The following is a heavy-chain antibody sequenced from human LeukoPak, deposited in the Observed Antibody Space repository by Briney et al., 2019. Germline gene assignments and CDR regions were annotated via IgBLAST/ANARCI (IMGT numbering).Heavy chain of an antibody. D-gene: IGHD5-18*01. CDR3: ARDLSVTAKFDY. V-gene: IGHV4-38-2*02. CDR2: IYNSGST. Sequence: SETLSLTCTVSGSSISSGYYWGWIRQPQGKGLEWIGAIYNSGSTYYNTSLKSRVAISLDTSKNQLSLTLRSVTAADTAVYYCARDLSVTAKFDYWGQGTLVTVSS. CDR1: GSSISSGYY. J-gene: IGHJ4*02.